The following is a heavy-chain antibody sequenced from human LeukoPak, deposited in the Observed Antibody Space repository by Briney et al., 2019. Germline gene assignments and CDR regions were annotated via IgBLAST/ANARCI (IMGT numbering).Heavy chain of an antibody. D-gene: IGHD1/OR15-1a*01. CDR3: AKDLNRLLPAEYFQH. V-gene: IGHV3-30*18. CDR2: ISYDGSNK. CDR1: GFTFSSYG. J-gene: IGHJ1*01. Sequence: PGRSLRLSCAASGFTFSSYGMHWVRQAPGKGLEWVAVISYDGSNKYYADSVKGRFTISRDNSKNTLYLQMNSLRAEDTAVYYCAKDLNRLLPAEYFQHWGQGTLVTVSS.